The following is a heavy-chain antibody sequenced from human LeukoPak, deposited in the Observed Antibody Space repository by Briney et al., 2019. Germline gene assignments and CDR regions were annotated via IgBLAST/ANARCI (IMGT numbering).Heavy chain of an antibody. D-gene: IGHD2-2*02. V-gene: IGHV3-23*01. J-gene: IGHJ4*02. CDR2: ISNSGDTT. Sequence: PGGSLRLSCAASGFTFSSYAMSWVRQAPGKGLEWISGISNSGDTTYDADSVKGRFTISRDNSKNTLYLQMNSLRAEDTAVYYRAKCPGSANCYTGFDYWGQGTLVTVSS. CDR3: AKCPGSANCYTGFDY. CDR1: GFTFSSYA.